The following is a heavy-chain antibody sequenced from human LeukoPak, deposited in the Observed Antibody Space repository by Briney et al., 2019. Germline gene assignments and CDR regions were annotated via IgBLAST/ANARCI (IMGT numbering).Heavy chain of an antibody. V-gene: IGHV3-49*04. Sequence: GGSLRLSCTASGFTFGDYAMSWVRQAPGKGLEWVGFIRSKAYGGTTEYAASVKGRFTISRDDSKSIAYLQINSLKTEDTAVYYCTRFVGSSTSLIDYWGQGTLVTVSS. J-gene: IGHJ4*02. CDR3: TRFVGSSTSLIDY. CDR2: IRSKAYGGTT. D-gene: IGHD2-2*01. CDR1: GFTFGDYA.